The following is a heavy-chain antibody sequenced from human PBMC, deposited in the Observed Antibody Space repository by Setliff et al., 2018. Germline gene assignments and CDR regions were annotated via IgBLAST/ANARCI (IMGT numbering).Heavy chain of an antibody. CDR2: IYYSGST. J-gene: IGHJ6*03. CDR3: ARPGGSSGSGGFYYYYYYMDV. CDR1: GGSISSSSYY. Sequence: TSETLSLTCTVSGGSISSSSYYWGWIRQPPGKGLEWIGSIYYSGSTYYTPSLKSRVTISVDTSRNQFSLKLSSVTAADTAVYYCARPGGSSGSGGFYYYYYYMDVWGKGTTVTVSS. D-gene: IGHD3-16*01. V-gene: IGHV4-39*01.